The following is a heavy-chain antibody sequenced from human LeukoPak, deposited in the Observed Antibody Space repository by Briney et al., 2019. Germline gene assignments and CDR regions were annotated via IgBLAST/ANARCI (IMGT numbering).Heavy chain of an antibody. V-gene: IGHV4-38-2*02. Sequence: SETLSLTCTVSAYSISSSYHWGWIRQPPGKGLEWIGNMYHSGSTYYNPSLKNRVTISVDTSKNQFSLDLSSVTAADTAVYYCARVIAAGYRYYFDYWGQGTLVTVSS. CDR3: ARVIAAGYRYYFDY. D-gene: IGHD3-9*01. J-gene: IGHJ4*02. CDR1: AYSISSSYH. CDR2: MYHSGST.